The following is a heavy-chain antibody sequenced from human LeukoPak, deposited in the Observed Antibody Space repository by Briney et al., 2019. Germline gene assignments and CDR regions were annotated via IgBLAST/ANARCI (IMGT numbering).Heavy chain of an antibody. CDR1: GFTFSSYA. CDR3: AKKYSTGLDP. J-gene: IGHJ5*02. Sequence: SGGSLRLSCAASGFTFSSYAMSWVRQAPGKGLEWASDISGSGGSTYYADSVKGRFTISRDNSKNTLYLQMNSLRAEDTAVYYCAKKYSTGLDPWGQGTQVTVSS. D-gene: IGHD1-26*01. CDR2: ISGSGGST. V-gene: IGHV3-23*01.